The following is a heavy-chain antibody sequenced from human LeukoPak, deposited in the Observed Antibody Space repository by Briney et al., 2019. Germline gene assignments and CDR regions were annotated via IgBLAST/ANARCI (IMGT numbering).Heavy chain of an antibody. J-gene: IGHJ4*02. CDR3: ARGSRYFGWPAALDS. V-gene: IGHV4-4*07. Sequence: SETLSLTCTVSGGSISRYYWSWIRQPAGKGLEWIGRIYISGSTNYNPSLKSRVTMSVDTSKNQFSLKLSSVTATDTAVYYCARGSRYFGWPAALDSWGQGTLVTVSS. CDR1: GGSISRYY. CDR2: IYISGST. D-gene: IGHD3-9*01.